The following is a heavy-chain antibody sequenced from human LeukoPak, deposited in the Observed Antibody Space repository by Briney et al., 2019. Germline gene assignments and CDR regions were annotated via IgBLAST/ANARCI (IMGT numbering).Heavy chain of an antibody. Sequence: SETLSLTCTVSGGSISSYYWSWIRQPPGKGLEWIGYIYYSGGTNYNPSLKSRVTISVDTSKNQFSLKLSSVTAADTAVYYCARQGTTYYYDSDGPDAFDIWGQGTMVTVSS. CDR1: GGSISSYY. CDR3: ARQGTTYYYDSDGPDAFDI. V-gene: IGHV4-59*08. CDR2: IYYSGGT. J-gene: IGHJ3*02. D-gene: IGHD3-22*01.